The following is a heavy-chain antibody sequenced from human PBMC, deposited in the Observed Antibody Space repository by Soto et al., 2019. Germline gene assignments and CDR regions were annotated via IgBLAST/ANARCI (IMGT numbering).Heavy chain of an antibody. Sequence: QVQLVQSGAEVKKSGASVKVSCKASGFTLNEFGVSWVRQAPGQGLEWMGWISGHDGNTNFAQKYEGRVTMTIDSSTSTAYMELRNLRSDDTAMYYCAGEEWFGQTPFDSWGQGTLVTVSS. J-gene: IGHJ4*02. D-gene: IGHD3-10*01. V-gene: IGHV1-18*01. CDR3: AGEEWFGQTPFDS. CDR2: ISGHDGNT. CDR1: GFTLNEFG.